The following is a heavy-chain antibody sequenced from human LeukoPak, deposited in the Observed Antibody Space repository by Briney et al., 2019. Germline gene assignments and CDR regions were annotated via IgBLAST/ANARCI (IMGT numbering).Heavy chain of an antibody. D-gene: IGHD6-13*01. CDR1: GFTFSSYA. Sequence: GRSLRLSCAASGFTFSSYAMHWVRQAPGKGLEWVAVISYDGSNKYYADSVKGRFTISRDNSKNTLYLQMNSLRAEDTAVYYCARDSAIAAAGGYFDYWGQGTLVTVTS. CDR3: ARDSAIAAAGGYFDY. J-gene: IGHJ4*02. V-gene: IGHV3-30-3*01. CDR2: ISYDGSNK.